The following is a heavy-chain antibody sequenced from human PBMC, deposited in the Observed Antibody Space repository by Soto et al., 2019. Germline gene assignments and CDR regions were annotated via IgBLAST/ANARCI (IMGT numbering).Heavy chain of an antibody. Sequence: GGSLRLSCAASGLTFSSYGMHWVRQAPGKGLEWVAVISYDGSNKYYADSVKGRFTISRDNSKNTLYLQMNSLRAEDTAVYYCAKVPIAVAGPDYYFGMDVWGQGTTVTVSS. J-gene: IGHJ6*02. D-gene: IGHD6-19*01. V-gene: IGHV3-30*18. CDR1: GLTFSSYG. CDR3: AKVPIAVAGPDYYFGMDV. CDR2: ISYDGSNK.